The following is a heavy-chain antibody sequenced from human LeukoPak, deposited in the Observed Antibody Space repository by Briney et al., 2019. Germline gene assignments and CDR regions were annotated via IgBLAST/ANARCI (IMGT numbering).Heavy chain of an antibody. J-gene: IGHJ4*02. Sequence: PGGSLRLSCAASGFTFSSYTMHWVRQAPGKGLEYVSAISNNGGTTYYANSVKGRFTISRDNSKNTLYLQMGSLRVEDMAVYYCARVASSGTYGDYRGQGTLVTVSS. D-gene: IGHD1-26*01. V-gene: IGHV3-64*01. CDR1: GFTFSSYT. CDR3: ARVASSGTYGDY. CDR2: ISNNGGTT.